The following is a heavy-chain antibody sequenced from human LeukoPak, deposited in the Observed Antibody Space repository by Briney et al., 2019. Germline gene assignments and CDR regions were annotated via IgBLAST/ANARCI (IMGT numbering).Heavy chain of an antibody. Sequence: PGRSLRLSCAASGFTFTNNGFHWLRQAPGKGLEWVAAIWSDGSKKYYADSVKGRFTISKDNSKNTLYLQMNSLRAEDTAVYYCARDLSYTSLDYGGQGTLVSVPS. V-gene: IGHV3-33*01. D-gene: IGHD4-11*01. CDR1: GFTFTNNG. CDR3: ARDLSYTSLDY. J-gene: IGHJ4*02. CDR2: IWSDGSKK.